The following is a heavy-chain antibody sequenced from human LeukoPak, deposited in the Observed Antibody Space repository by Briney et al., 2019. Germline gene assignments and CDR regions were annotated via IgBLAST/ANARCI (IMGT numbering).Heavy chain of an antibody. J-gene: IGHJ4*02. D-gene: IGHD3-16*01. CDR3: AKDSLADIDY. CDR2: IRHDGGIK. Sequence: GGSLRLSCAASGFIFSTYGMYWVRQAPGKGLEWVAFIRHDGGIKNYADSVKGRSTISRDNSKNTLYLQMNSLRAEDTAVYYCAKDSLADIDYWGQGTLVTVSS. V-gene: IGHV3-30*02. CDR1: GFIFSTYG.